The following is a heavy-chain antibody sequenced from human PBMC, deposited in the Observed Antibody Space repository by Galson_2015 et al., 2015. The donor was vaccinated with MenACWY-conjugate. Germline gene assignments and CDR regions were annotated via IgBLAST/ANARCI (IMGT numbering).Heavy chain of an antibody. CDR3: SPALPENWKDVNLDS. D-gene: IGHD1-1*01. CDR2: SGNKYNLHTI. Sequence: SLRLSCAASGFALSAHYMDWVRQAPGKGLEWVGRSGNKYNLHTIEYAASVKGRFTISRDASENSLYLLMNSLKIEDTAVYYCSPALPENWKDVNLDSWGQGTLVTVSS. J-gene: IGHJ4*02. V-gene: IGHV3-72*01. CDR1: GFALSAHY.